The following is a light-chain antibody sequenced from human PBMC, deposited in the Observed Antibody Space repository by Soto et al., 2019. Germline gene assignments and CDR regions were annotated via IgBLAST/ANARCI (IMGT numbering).Light chain of an antibody. CDR1: QHINTF. V-gene: IGKV1D-16*01. J-gene: IGKJ4*01. Sequence: DIQLTQSPSSLSASVGDRVTITCRASQHINTFLAWYQQKPGRAPKSLGFGASDLQSGVPSRFSGSGYGTDFTLAITNLQPDDFATYYCHQYDNYPRTFGGGTTVEI. CDR2: GAS. CDR3: HQYDNYPRT.